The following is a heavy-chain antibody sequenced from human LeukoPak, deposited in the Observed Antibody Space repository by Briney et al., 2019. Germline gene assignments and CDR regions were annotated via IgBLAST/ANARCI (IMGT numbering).Heavy chain of an antibody. D-gene: IGHD5-12*01. CDR3: AKDLGGYDWGDSFDP. CDR1: GFTFSSYG. J-gene: IGHJ5*02. CDR2: ISDDGSNK. V-gene: IGHV3-30*18. Sequence: GGSLRLSCAASGFTFSSYGMHWVRQAPGKGLEWVAVISDDGSNKYYADSVKGRFTISRDNSKNTLYLQMNSLRAEDTAVYYCAKDLGGYDWGDSFDPWGQGTLVTVSS.